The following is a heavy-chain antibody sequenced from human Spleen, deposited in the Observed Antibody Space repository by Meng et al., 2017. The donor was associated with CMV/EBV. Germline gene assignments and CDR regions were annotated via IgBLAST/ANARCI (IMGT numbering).Heavy chain of an antibody. D-gene: IGHD2-2*01. Sequence: SETLSLTCTVSGGSISSYYWSWIRQPPGKGLEWIGYIYYSGSTNYNPSLKSRVTISVDTSKNQFSLKLSSVTAADTAVYYCARDNARYCSTTSCHTSFGMDVWGQGTTVTVSS. CDR3: ARDNARYCSTTSCHTSFGMDV. V-gene: IGHV4-59*01. CDR2: IYYSGST. CDR1: GGSISSYY. J-gene: IGHJ6*02.